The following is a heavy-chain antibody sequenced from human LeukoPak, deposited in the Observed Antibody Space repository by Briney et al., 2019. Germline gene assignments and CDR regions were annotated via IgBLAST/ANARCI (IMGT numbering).Heavy chain of an antibody. Sequence: SDTLSLTCTVSGGSISSSSYYWGWIRQPPGKGLEWIGRFYYSGSTYYNPSLKSRVTISVDTSKNQFSLKLSSVTAADTAVYYCARSSGYSSSGGLNWFDTWGQGTLVTVSS. CDR3: ARSSGYSSSGGLNWFDT. V-gene: IGHV4-39*01. D-gene: IGHD6-13*01. CDR2: FYYSGST. CDR1: GGSISSSSYY. J-gene: IGHJ5*02.